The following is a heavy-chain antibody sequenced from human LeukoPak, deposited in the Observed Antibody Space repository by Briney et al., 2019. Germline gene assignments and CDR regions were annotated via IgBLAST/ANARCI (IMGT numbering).Heavy chain of an antibody. J-gene: IGHJ5*02. D-gene: IGHD3-10*01. V-gene: IGHV1-2*02. CDR1: GYTFSGYY. CDR3: ALIGDHAWFDP. CDR2: INPNSGGT. Sequence: ASVKVSCKASGYTFSGYYIFWVRRAPGQGLEWMGWINPNSGGTNYAPEFQGRLTMTRDTSITTAYVELSTLRSDDTAVYYCALIGDHAWFDPWGQGTLVTVSS.